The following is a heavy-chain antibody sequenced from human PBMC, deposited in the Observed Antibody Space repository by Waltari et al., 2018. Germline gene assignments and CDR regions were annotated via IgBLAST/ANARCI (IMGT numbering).Heavy chain of an antibody. CDR3: ARGRLEWLLYRTVMDV. CDR2: INHSGSN. V-gene: IGHV4-34*01. D-gene: IGHD3-3*01. J-gene: IGHJ6*03. CDR1: GGSFSGYY. Sequence: QVQLQQWGAGLLKPSETLSLTCAVYGGSFSGYYWSWIRQPPGKGMEWIGEINHSGSNNYHPSHKSRVTISVDTSKNQFSLKLSSVTAADTAVYYCARGRLEWLLYRTVMDVWGKGTTVTVSS.